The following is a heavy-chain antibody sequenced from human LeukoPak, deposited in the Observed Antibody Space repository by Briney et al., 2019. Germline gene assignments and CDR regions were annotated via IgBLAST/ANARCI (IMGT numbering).Heavy chain of an antibody. Sequence: SETLSLTCTVSGASISGFHWNWIRQPPGKGLEWIGYIYYSGSTNYNPSLKSRVTISVDTSKHQFSLKLSSVTAADTAVYYCARQAPGPRSAFDIWGQGTMVTVSS. CDR1: GASISGFH. CDR3: ARQAPGPRSAFDI. CDR2: IYYSGST. V-gene: IGHV4-59*08. D-gene: IGHD3-10*01. J-gene: IGHJ3*02.